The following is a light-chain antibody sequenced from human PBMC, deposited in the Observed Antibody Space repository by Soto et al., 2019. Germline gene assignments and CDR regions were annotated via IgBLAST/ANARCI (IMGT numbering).Light chain of an antibody. CDR3: QTWNSGIQI. CDR2: VNSDGSH. Sequence: QSVLTQSPSASASLGASVKLTCTLSSRHSTFAIAWHQQQPEKGPRYLMKVNSDGSHNRGDGIPDRFSGSSSGAERYLTISSLQSEDEADYYCQTWNSGIQIFGGGTKLTVL. J-gene: IGLJ2*01. V-gene: IGLV4-69*01. CDR1: SRHSTFA.